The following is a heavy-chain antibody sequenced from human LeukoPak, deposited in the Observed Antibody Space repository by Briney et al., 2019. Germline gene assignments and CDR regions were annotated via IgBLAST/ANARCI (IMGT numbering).Heavy chain of an antibody. CDR3: ARGGEMVYCSDGSCSSSRYPFDY. Sequence: SETPSLTCAVYGGSFSGYSWSWIRQPPGKGLEWIGEINYSGGTNYNPSLKSRVTMSVDTSKNQFSLKVNSVTAADTAVYYCARGGEMVYCSDGSCSSSRYPFDYWGQGTVVTVSS. D-gene: IGHD2-15*01. V-gene: IGHV4-34*01. CDR2: INYSGGT. CDR1: GGSFSGYS. J-gene: IGHJ4*02.